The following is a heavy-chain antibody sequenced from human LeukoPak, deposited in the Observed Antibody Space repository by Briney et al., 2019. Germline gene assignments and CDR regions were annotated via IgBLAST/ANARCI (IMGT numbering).Heavy chain of an antibody. CDR1: GFTFSSYS. CDR3: TRESYYYGMDV. J-gene: IGHJ6*02. Sequence: GGSLRLSCASSGFTFSSYSVSWVRQAPGKGLEWVSCISSSSSYINHADSVKGRFTISRDNAKNSLYLQMNSLRAEDTAVYYCTRESYYYGMDVWGQGTTVIVSS. CDR2: ISSSSSYI. V-gene: IGHV3-21*01.